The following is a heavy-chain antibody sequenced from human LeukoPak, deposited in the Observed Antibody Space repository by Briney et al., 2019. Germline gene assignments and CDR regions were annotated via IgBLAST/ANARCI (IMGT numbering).Heavy chain of an antibody. CDR1: GGSISSGSYY. Sequence: PSETLSLTCTVSGGSISSGSYYWSWIRQPAGKGLEWIGSIYYSGSTYYDPSLKSRVTISVDTSKNQFSLKLSSVTAADTAVHYCASRGWLVRENLDYWGQGTLVTVSS. D-gene: IGHD6-19*01. V-gene: IGHV4-39*01. CDR2: IYYSGST. CDR3: ASRGWLVRENLDY. J-gene: IGHJ4*02.